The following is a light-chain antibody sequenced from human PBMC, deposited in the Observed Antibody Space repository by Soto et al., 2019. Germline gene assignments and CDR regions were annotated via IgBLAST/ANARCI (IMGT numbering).Light chain of an antibody. CDR3: CSFTSTTTWV. J-gene: IGLJ3*02. CDR1: SSHAGGYNY. V-gene: IGLV2-14*01. CDR2: EVS. Sequence: QSALTQPASVSGSPGQSITISCTATSSHAGGYNYVSWYQQHPGKAPKLMIYEVSHRPSGVSNRFSGSTSGNTASLTISGLQAEDEADYYCCSFTSTTTWVFGGGTQLTVL.